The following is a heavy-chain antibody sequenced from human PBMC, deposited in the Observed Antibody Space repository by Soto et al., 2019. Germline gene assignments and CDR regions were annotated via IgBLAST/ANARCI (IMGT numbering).Heavy chain of an antibody. Sequence: GGSLRLSCAASGFTFSNAWMNWVRQAPGKGLEWVGRIKSKTDGGTTDYAAPVKGRFTISRDDSKNTLYLQMNSLKTEDTAVYYCARTAPDYSDYYYMDVWGKGTTVTVSS. D-gene: IGHD4-4*01. CDR3: ARTAPDYSDYYYMDV. J-gene: IGHJ6*03. CDR1: GFTFSNAW. V-gene: IGHV3-15*07. CDR2: IKSKTDGGTT.